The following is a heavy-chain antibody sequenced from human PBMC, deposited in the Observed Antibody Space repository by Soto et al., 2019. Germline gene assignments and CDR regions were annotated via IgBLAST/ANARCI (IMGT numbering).Heavy chain of an antibody. CDR2: IYYSGST. V-gene: IGHV4-31*03. J-gene: IGHJ4*02. D-gene: IGHD6-13*01. CDR3: ARGTAAVLFDY. CDR1: GGSIGNLGCY. Sequence: VTSTVSGGSIGNLGCYRILIRQHPGKGLEWIGYIYYSGSTYYNPSLKSRVTISVDTSKNQFSLKLSSVTAADTAVYYCARGTAAVLFDYWGQGTLVTVSS.